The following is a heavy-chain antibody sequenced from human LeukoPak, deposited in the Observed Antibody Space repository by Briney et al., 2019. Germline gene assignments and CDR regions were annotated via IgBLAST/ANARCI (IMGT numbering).Heavy chain of an antibody. D-gene: IGHD6-13*01. J-gene: IGHJ3*02. CDR2: IYTSGST. CDR1: GGSISSSSYY. V-gene: IGHV4-61*02. Sequence: SETLSLTCTVSGGSISSSSYYWSWIRQPAGKGLEWIGRIYTSGSTNYNPSLKSRVTISVDTSKNQFSLKLSSVTAADTAVYYCARVIWYSSPKIAFDIWGQGTMVTVSS. CDR3: ARVIWYSSPKIAFDI.